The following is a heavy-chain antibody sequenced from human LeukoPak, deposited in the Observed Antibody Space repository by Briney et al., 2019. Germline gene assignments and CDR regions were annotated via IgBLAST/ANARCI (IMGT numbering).Heavy chain of an antibody. J-gene: IGHJ4*02. V-gene: IGHV3-23*01. CDR2: ITSTGANT. D-gene: IGHD2-8*01. Sequence: GGSLRLSCAVSGFTFRSYAMRWVRQAPGKGLQWVSSITSTGANTYYSDSVKGRFTISRDNSKNTLYPQMSSLRAEDTAIYYCARDRSGVDDYWGQGTLVTVSS. CDR3: ARDRSGVDDY. CDR1: GFTFRSYA.